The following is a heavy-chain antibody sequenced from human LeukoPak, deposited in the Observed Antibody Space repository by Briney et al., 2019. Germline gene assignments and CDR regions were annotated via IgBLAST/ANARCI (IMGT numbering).Heavy chain of an antibody. V-gene: IGHV4-4*07. Sequence: SDTLSLTCNVSGYSITSHYWNWIRQPAGKGLEWIGRIYTSGSTNYNPSLKSRVTMSVDTSENQFSLKLNSVTAADTAVYYCARAGDSTSPLDYWGQGTLVTVSS. CDR2: IYTSGST. CDR3: ARAGDSTSPLDY. D-gene: IGHD6-13*01. J-gene: IGHJ4*02. CDR1: GYSITSHY.